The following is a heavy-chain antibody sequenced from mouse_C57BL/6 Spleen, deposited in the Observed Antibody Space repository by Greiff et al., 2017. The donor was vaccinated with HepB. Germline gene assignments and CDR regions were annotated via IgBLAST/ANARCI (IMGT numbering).Heavy chain of an antibody. CDR3: ARGDYYGSSPWYFDV. CDR2: IDPSDSET. J-gene: IGHJ1*03. V-gene: IGHV1-52*01. D-gene: IGHD1-1*01. Sequence: QVQLQQPGAELVRPGSSVKLSCKASGYTFTSYWMHWVKQRPIQGLEWIGKIDPSDSETHYNQKFKDKATLTVDKSSSTAYMQLSSLTSEDSAVYYCARGDYYGSSPWYFDVWGTGTTVTVSS. CDR1: GYTFTSYW.